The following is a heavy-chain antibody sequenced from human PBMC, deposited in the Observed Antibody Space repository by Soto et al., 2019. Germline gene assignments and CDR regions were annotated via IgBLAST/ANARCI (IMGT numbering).Heavy chain of an antibody. J-gene: IGHJ4*02. CDR2: ISSRSTSI. Sequence: EVLLVESGGGLVKPGGSLRLSCAASGFTFSHYTMTWVRQAPGKGLEWVSSISSRSTSIYYADSVKGRCTISRDNAKNSLYLQMDSLRAGDMAAYYCASATVLLHYSPDYFDYWGQGTLVTVSS. D-gene: IGHD2-21*01. V-gene: IGHV3-21*01. CDR1: GFTFSHYT. CDR3: ASATVLLHYSPDYFDY.